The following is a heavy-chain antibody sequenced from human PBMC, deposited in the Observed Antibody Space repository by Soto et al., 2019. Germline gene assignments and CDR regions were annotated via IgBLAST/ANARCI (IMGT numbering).Heavy chain of an antibody. CDR1: GFTVSVTW. CDR3: ARDLAMGGSCRTPYYYYYMDV. V-gene: IGHV3-7*01. J-gene: IGHJ6*03. Sequence: VRLSSADSGFTVSVTWINLFLQATGKGKEWVANIKQDGSEKYYVDSVKGRFTISRDNAKNSLYLQMNSLRAEDTAVYYCARDLAMGGSCRTPYYYYYMDVWGKGTTVTVSS. CDR2: IKQDGSEK. D-gene: IGHD2-15*01.